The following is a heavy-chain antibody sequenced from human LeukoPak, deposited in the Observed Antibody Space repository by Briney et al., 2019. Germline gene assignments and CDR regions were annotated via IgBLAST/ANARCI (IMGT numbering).Heavy chain of an antibody. V-gene: IGHV1-2*06. CDR3: ARGSEYYDSSGYFDY. J-gene: IGHJ4*02. CDR1: GYTFTGYY. D-gene: IGHD3-22*01. CDR2: INPNSGGT. Sequence: ASVKVSCKASGYTFTGYYMHWVRQAPGQGLEWMGRINPNSGGTNYSQKFQGRVTITRDRSASTAYMELSSLRSEDTAVYYCARGSEYYDSSGYFDYWGQGTLVTVSS.